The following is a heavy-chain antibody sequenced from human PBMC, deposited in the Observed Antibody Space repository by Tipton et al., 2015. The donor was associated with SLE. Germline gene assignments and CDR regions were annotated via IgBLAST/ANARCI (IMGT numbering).Heavy chain of an antibody. D-gene: IGHD3-10*01. J-gene: IGHJ4*02. CDR2: INHSGGT. V-gene: IGHV4-34*01. Sequence: TLSLTCTVSGGSISSYYWSWIRQPPGKGLEWIGEINHSGGTNYNPSLKSRVTISVDTSKNQFSLKLSSVTAADTAVYNCVRQPSSPGSVDYWGQGTLVTVSS. CDR1: GGSISSYY. CDR3: VRQPSSPGSVDY.